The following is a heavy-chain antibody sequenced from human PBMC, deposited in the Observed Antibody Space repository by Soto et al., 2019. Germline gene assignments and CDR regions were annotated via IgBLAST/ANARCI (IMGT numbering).Heavy chain of an antibody. CDR2: VIPIFGTV. J-gene: IGHJ6*02. V-gene: IGHV1-69*12. D-gene: IGHD2-15*01. Sequence: QVQLVQSGAEVKKPGSSVKVSCKASGGTFSSYAISWVRQAPGQGLEWMGGVIPIFGTVNYAQKVQGRVTITGEDCTSTAYMELSSLRSEGTAVYYCASNRYCSGGSCYSSYYYYGMDVWGQGTTVTVSS. CDR3: ASNRYCSGGSCYSSYYYYGMDV. CDR1: GGTFSSYA.